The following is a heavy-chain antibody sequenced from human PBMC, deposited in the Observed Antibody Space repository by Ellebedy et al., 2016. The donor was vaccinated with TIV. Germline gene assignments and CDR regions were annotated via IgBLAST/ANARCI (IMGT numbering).Heavy chain of an antibody. Sequence: PGGSLRLSCAASGFNFRRYWMAWVRQAQGKGLEWVAKLRQEVDEIYYVESMKGRFTISRDNAKNSLFLQMNSLRVEDTAVYYCARRASYGEYAVQVNPWFDPWGQGTLVTVSS. V-gene: IGHV3-7*01. J-gene: IGHJ5*02. CDR1: GFNFRRYW. D-gene: IGHD4-17*01. CDR2: LRQEVDEI. CDR3: ARRASYGEYAVQVNPWFDP.